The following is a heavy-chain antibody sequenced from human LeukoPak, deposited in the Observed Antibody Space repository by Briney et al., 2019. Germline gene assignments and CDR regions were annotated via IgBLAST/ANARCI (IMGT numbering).Heavy chain of an antibody. CDR1: GYGFTSYY. CDR3: ARVRRYWNDED. J-gene: IGHJ4*02. D-gene: IGHD1-1*01. CDR2: INPSGGST. V-gene: IGHV1-46*01. Sequence: ASVKVSCKASGYGFTSYYMDGVGQAPGQGLEWMGIINPSGGSTSYAQKFQGRVTMTRDTSTSTVYMELSSLRSEDTAVYYCARVRRYWNDEDWGQGTLVTVYS.